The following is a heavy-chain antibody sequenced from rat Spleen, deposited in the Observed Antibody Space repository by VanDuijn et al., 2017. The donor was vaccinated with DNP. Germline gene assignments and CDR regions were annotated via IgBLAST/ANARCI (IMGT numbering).Heavy chain of an antibody. CDR2: IIKDSRIT. D-gene: IGHD4-2*01. CDR1: GFNFNDYW. Sequence: EVKLVESGGGLVQPGRSLKLSCAASGFNFNDYWMGWVRHAPGKGLEWMGEIIKDSRITKYSPSLKEKLTISRDNAQNTLYLQMSKLGSEDTAIYYCVREEKGVDAWGQGVSVTVSS. CDR3: VREEKGVDA. J-gene: IGHJ4*01. V-gene: IGHV4-2*01.